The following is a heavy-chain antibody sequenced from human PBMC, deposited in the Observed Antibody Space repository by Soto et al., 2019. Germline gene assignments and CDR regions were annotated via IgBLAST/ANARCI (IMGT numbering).Heavy chain of an antibody. J-gene: IGHJ6*03. CDR3: ARSSSGESTVTTYYYYMDV. D-gene: IGHD4-4*01. Sequence: PAETLALTCAVYGWSFIGYYWSWIRQPPGKGREGIGEINHIVGTNYNPSLKSRVTISVDTSKNHFSLKLSSVTAADTAVYYCARSSSGESTVTTYYYYMDVWGKGTTVTVSS. CDR2: INHIVGT. V-gene: IGHV4-34*01. CDR1: GWSFIGYY.